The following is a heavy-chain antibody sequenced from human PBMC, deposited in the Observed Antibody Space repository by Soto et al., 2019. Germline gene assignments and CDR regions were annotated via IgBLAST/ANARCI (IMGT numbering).Heavy chain of an antibody. CDR1: GYTFTGYY. J-gene: IGHJ6*02. CDR3: ARASSSPSVYYYGMDV. CDR2: NNPNSGGT. D-gene: IGHD6-6*01. V-gene: IGHV1-2*04. Sequence: ASVNVSCKASGYTFTGYYMHWVRQAPGQGLEWMGWNNPNSGGTNYAQKFQGWVTMTRDTSISTAYMELSRLRSDETAVYYCARASSSPSVYYYGMDVWGQGTTVTVSS.